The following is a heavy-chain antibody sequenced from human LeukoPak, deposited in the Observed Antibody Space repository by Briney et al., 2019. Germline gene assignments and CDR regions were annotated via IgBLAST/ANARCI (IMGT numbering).Heavy chain of an antibody. J-gene: IGHJ4*02. D-gene: IGHD3-22*01. CDR1: GYTFTSYD. CDR3: ARRFNYYDSSGYYEGFYFDY. CDR2: MNPNSGNT. V-gene: IGHV1-8*01. Sequence: GASVKVSCKASGYTFTSYDINWVRQATGQGLEWMGWMNPNSGNTGYAQKFQGRVTMTTDTSTSTAYMELRSLRSDDTAVYYCARRFNYYDSSGYYEGFYFDYWGQGTLVTVSS.